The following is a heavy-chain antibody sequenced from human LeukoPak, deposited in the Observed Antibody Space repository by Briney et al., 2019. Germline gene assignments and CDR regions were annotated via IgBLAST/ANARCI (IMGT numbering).Heavy chain of an antibody. CDR2: IYTSGST. Sequence: SETLSLTCTVSGGSISSGSYYWSWIRQPAGTGLEWIGRIYTSGSTNYNPSLKSRVTISVDTSKNQFSLKLSSVTAADTAVYYCARDRYYYDSSGYYDHWYFDLWGRGTLVTVSS. J-gene: IGHJ2*01. V-gene: IGHV4-61*02. CDR3: ARDRYYYDSSGYYDHWYFDL. CDR1: GGSISSGSYY. D-gene: IGHD3-22*01.